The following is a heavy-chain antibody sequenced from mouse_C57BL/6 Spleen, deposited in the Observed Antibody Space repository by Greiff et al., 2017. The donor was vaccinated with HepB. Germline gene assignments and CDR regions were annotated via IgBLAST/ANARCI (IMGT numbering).Heavy chain of an antibody. Sequence: QVQLKESGPELVKPGASVKISCKASGYAFSSSWMNWVKQRPGKGLEWIGRIYPGDGDTNYNGKFKGKATLTADKSSSTAYMQLSSLTSEDSAVYFCARSPTMVTTDAMDYWGQGTSVTVSS. CDR2: IYPGDGDT. J-gene: IGHJ4*01. CDR1: GYAFSSSW. CDR3: ARSPTMVTTDAMDY. D-gene: IGHD2-9*01. V-gene: IGHV1-82*01.